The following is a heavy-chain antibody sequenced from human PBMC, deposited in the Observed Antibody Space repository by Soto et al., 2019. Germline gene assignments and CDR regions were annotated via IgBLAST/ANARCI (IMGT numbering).Heavy chain of an antibody. CDR1: GFTFSSYA. Sequence: PGGSLRLSCAASGFTFSSYAMSWVRQAPGKGLEWVSAISGSGGSTYYADSVKGRFTISRDNSKNTLYLQMNSLRAEDTAVYYCAKDHVYSYGNYYYGMDVWGQGTTVTVSS. CDR2: ISGSGGST. V-gene: IGHV3-23*01. D-gene: IGHD5-18*01. J-gene: IGHJ6*02. CDR3: AKDHVYSYGNYYYGMDV.